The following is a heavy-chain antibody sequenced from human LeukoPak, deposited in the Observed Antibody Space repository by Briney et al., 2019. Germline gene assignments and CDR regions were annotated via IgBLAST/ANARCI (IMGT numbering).Heavy chain of an antibody. D-gene: IGHD3-22*01. CDR3: ARDSSGYFFFDY. CDR1: GGSISHYY. CDR2: IYYSGST. Sequence: PSETLSLTCSVSGGSISHYYWTWIRQPPGKGLEWIGYIYYSGSTNYNPSLKSRVTISVDTSKNQFSLKLSSVTAADTAVYYCARDSSGYFFFDYWGQGTLVTVSS. V-gene: IGHV4-59*01. J-gene: IGHJ4*02.